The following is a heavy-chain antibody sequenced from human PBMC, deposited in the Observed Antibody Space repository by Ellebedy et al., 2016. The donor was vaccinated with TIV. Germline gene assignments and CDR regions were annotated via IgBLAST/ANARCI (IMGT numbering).Heavy chain of an antibody. Sequence: GESLKISCAASGFSFRSYWMTWVRQAPGKGLEWVANINQGGSDIYYVDSVKGRFTISRDNAKNSLYLQMNSLRAEDTAVFYCATDGSFGDYVTPQHAFTIWGQGTMVTVSS. CDR2: INQGGSDI. V-gene: IGHV3-7*01. D-gene: IGHD4-17*01. CDR3: ATDGSFGDYVTPQHAFTI. J-gene: IGHJ3*02. CDR1: GFSFRSYW.